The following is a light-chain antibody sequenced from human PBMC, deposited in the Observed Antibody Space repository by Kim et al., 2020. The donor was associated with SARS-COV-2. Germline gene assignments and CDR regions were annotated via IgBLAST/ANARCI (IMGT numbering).Light chain of an antibody. J-gene: IGLJ3*02. CDR3: ISRDISGNHHWV. CDR2: GKN. CDR1: SPRNYF. V-gene: IGLV3-19*01. Sequence: LGQTVTITCQGASPRNYFASWNQQKPGEAPVLVIYGKNSRPSGIPDRFTGSTSGDTASLTITGAQAEDESVYYCISRDISGNHHWVFGGGTQLTVL.